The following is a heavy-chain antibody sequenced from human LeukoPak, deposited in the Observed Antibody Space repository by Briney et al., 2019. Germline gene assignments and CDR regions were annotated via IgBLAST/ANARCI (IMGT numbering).Heavy chain of an antibody. V-gene: IGHV4-34*01. D-gene: IGHD6-6*01. CDR2: INHSGST. CDR3: TRLSSSSEGRYYYYYIDV. Sequence: SETLSLTCAVYGGSFSGYYWSWIRQPPGKGLEWIGEINHSGSTNYNPSLKSRVTISVDTSKNQFSLDLRLLTAADTAVYYCTRLSSSSEGRYYYYYIDVWGKGTTVTVSS. CDR1: GGSFSGYY. J-gene: IGHJ6*03.